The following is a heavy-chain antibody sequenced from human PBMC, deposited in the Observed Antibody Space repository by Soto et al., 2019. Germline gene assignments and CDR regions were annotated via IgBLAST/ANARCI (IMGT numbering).Heavy chain of an antibody. Sequence: VKVSCKASGYIFTSYYIHWVRQAPGQGLEWMGWINPFDGSRMFAQSFQGRVTMTRDTSTSTVYMEVSSLRSEDTAVYFCAQNGGSGTFYAFDYWGQGTLVTVSS. V-gene: IGHV1-46*01. J-gene: IGHJ4*02. CDR1: GYIFTSYY. CDR2: INPFDGSR. D-gene: IGHD3-10*01. CDR3: AQNGGSGTFYAFDY.